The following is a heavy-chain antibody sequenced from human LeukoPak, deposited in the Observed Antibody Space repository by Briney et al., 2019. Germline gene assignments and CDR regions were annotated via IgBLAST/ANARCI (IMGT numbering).Heavy chain of an antibody. J-gene: IGHJ4*02. CDR2: ISSTVDNT. Sequence: GGSLRLSCAASGFTFTDWYMNWVRQAPGKGLEWVSYISSTVDNTNYADSVRGRFTISRDTAKRTLYLQMGSLRVDDTDIYYCARDRGGSALANWGQGTLVIVSS. CDR1: GFTFTDWY. D-gene: IGHD1-26*01. CDR3: ARDRGGSALAN. V-gene: IGHV3-11*04.